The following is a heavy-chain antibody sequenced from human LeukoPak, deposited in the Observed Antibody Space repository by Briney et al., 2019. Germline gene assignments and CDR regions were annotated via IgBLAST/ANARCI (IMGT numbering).Heavy chain of an antibody. J-gene: IGHJ4*02. CDR3: ARATYDILTGYYFS. CDR1: GYTFTSYA. CDR2: INTNTGNP. V-gene: IGHV7-4-1*02. Sequence: ASEKVSCKASGYTFTSYAMNWVRQAPGQGLEWMGWINTNTGNPTYAQGFTGRFVFSLDTSVSTAYLQISSLKAEDTAVYYCARATYDILTGYYFSWGQGTLVTVSS. D-gene: IGHD3-9*01.